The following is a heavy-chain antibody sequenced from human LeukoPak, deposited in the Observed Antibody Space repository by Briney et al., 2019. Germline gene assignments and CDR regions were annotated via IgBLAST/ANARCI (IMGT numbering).Heavy chain of an antibody. CDR3: ARGYCSGGSCSNPTEFDY. CDR2: INHSGST. V-gene: IGHV4-34*01. Sequence: PSETLSLTCAVYGGSFSGYYWSWIRQPPGKGLEWIGEINHSGSTNYNPSLKSRVTISVDTSKSQFSLKLSSVTAADTAVYYCARGYCSGGSCSNPTEFDYWGQGTLVTVSS. D-gene: IGHD2-15*01. J-gene: IGHJ4*02. CDR1: GGSFSGYY.